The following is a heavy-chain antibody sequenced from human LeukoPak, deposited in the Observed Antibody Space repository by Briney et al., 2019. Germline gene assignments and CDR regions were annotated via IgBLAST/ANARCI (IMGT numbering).Heavy chain of an antibody. J-gene: IGHJ3*01. D-gene: IGHD2-2*01. Sequence: GGSLRLSCAASGFTFSNAWTSWVRQAPGKGLEWVGRIKSKTDGGTTDYAAPVKGRFTISRDDSKNTLYLQMSSLRAEDTAVYYCARDRGQIVVVPAAHRPIFWGQGTMVTVSS. V-gene: IGHV3-15*01. CDR3: ARDRGQIVVVPAAHRPIF. CDR1: GFTFSNAW. CDR2: IKSKTDGGTT.